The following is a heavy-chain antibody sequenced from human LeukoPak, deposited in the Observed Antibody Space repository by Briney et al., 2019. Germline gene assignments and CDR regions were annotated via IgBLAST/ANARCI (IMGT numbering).Heavy chain of an antibody. CDR1: GYTFTGYY. Sequence: GASVKVSCKASGYTFTGYYMHWVRQAPGQGLEWMGWINPNSGGTNYAQKFQGRVTMTRDTSISTAYMELSRLRSDDTAVYYCAKDDIVPGQRYYYYGMDVWGQGTTVTVSS. CDR2: INPNSGGT. CDR3: AKDDIVPGQRYYYYGMDV. V-gene: IGHV1-2*02. J-gene: IGHJ6*02. D-gene: IGHD2-15*01.